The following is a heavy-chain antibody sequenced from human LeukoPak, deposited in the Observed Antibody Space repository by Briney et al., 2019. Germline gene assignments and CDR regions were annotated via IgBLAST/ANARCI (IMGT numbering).Heavy chain of an antibody. CDR3: AKDGGYDYYYYGMDV. CDR2: ISGSGGST. V-gene: IGHV3-23*01. Sequence: GGSLRPSCAASGFTFSNYAMNWVRQAPGKGLEWVSTISGSGGSTYYADSAKGRFTISRDNSKNTLYLQMNSLRAEDTAVYYCAKDGGYDYYYYGMDVWGQGTTVTVSS. CDR1: GFTFSNYA. D-gene: IGHD5-12*01. J-gene: IGHJ6*02.